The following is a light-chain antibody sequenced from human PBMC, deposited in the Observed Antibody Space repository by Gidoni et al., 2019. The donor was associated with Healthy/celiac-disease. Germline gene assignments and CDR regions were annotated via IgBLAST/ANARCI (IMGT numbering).Light chain of an antibody. V-gene: IGKV2-28*01. CDR3: MQALQTPWK. CDR1: QSLLHSNGYNY. CDR2: LGS. J-gene: IGKJ1*01. Sequence: DIVMTQSPLSLPVTLGEPASISCRSSQSLLHSNGYNYLDWYLQKPGQSPQLLIYLGSNRASGVPDRLSGSGSGTDFTLKISRVEAEDVGVYYCMQALQTPWKFGQGTKVEIK.